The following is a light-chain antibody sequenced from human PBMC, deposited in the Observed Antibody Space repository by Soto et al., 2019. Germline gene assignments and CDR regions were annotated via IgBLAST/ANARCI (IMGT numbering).Light chain of an antibody. V-gene: IGLV1-44*01. J-gene: IGLJ1*01. CDR2: TNN. CDR1: SSNLGSSN. Sequence: QSLLTQPPSAPANRGKRVTNSCSGSSSNLGSSNVNWYQQLPGTAPTLLIYTNNQRPSGVPDRFSGTKSGTSASLAISGLQSEDEADYYCAAWDDRLNGRVFGTGTK. CDR3: AAWDDRLNGRV.